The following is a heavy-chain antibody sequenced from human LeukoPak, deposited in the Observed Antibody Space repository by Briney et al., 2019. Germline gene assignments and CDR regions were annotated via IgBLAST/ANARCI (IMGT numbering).Heavy chain of an antibody. CDR3: ARVMRTTAWFDP. CDR1: GGSFSGYY. J-gene: IGHJ5*02. V-gene: IGHV4-34*01. Sequence: PSETLSLTWAVYGGSFSGYYWSWIRQPPGKGLEWIGEINHSGSTNYNPSLKSRVTISVDTSKNQFSLKLSSVTAADTAVYYCARVMRTTAWFDPWGQGTLVTVSS. CDR2: INHSGST. D-gene: IGHD4-17*01.